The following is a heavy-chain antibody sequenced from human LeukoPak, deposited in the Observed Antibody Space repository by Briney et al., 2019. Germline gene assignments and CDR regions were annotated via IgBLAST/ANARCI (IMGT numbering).Heavy chain of an antibody. Sequence: GGSLRLSCAGSGLTFDDYGMSWVRQAPGKGLEWVSGINWNGDSTGYVDSVKGRFTSSRDNAKNSLDLQMNSLRAEDTALFYCARERVTTDNYYYMDVWGKGTTVTVSS. CDR3: ARERVTTDNYYYMDV. J-gene: IGHJ6*03. V-gene: IGHV3-20*04. CDR1: GLTFDDYG. CDR2: INWNGDST. D-gene: IGHD1-26*01.